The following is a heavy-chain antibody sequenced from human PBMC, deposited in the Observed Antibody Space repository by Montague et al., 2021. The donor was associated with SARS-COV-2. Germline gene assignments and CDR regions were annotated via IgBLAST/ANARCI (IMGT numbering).Heavy chain of an antibody. CDR3: AREPGVLDTYYYGMDV. J-gene: IGHJ6*02. D-gene: IGHD3/OR15-3a*01. CDR2: INHSGST. CDR1: GGSFSGNN. Sequence: SETLSLTCVLYGGSFSGNNWSWIRQPPGKGLEWIGQINHSGSTNYNPSLKSRVTMSVGTSKNQFSLNLRSVTAADTAMYYCAREPGVLDTYYYGMDVWGQGTTVTVSS. V-gene: IGHV4-34*01.